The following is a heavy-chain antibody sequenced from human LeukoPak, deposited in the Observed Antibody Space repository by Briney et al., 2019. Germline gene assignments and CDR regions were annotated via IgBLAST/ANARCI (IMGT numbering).Heavy chain of an antibody. CDR1: GGSISSYY. J-gene: IGHJ5*02. D-gene: IGHD2-2*01. CDR2: IYYSGST. V-gene: IGHV4-59*01. Sequence: PSETLSLTCTVSGGSISSYYWSWIRQSPGKGLEWIGYIYYSGSTNYNPSLKSRVTISVDTSKNQFSLKLSSVTAADTAVYYCARWGDIVVVPAAYNWFDPWGQGTLVTVSS. CDR3: ARWGDIVVVPAAYNWFDP.